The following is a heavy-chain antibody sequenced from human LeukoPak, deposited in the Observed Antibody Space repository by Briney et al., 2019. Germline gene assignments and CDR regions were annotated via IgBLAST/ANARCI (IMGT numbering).Heavy chain of an antibody. J-gene: IGHJ4*02. D-gene: IGHD3-10*01. V-gene: IGHV3-23*01. CDR1: GFTFTAYA. CDR2: ISGSGGST. CDR3: AKMASLWFGELFNPFDY. Sequence: PGGSLRLSCAASGFTFTAYAMSWVRHAPGKGLEWVSAISGSGGSTYYADSVKGRFTISRDNSKNTLYLQMNSLRAEDTAVYYCAKMASLWFGELFNPFDYWGQGTLVTVSS.